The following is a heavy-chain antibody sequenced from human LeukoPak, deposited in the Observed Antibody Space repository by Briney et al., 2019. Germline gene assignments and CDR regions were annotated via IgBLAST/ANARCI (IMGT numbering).Heavy chain of an antibody. J-gene: IGHJ4*02. CDR3: AEDRHRKYYYDSSGYLFDY. D-gene: IGHD3-22*01. CDR2: ISGSGGST. CDR1: GFTFSSYA. Sequence: PGGSLRLSCAASGFTFSSYAMSWVRQAPGKGLEWVSAISGSGGSTYYADSVKGRFTISRDNSKNTLYLQMNSLRAEDTAVYYCAEDRHRKYYYDSSGYLFDYWGQGTLVTVSS. V-gene: IGHV3-23*01.